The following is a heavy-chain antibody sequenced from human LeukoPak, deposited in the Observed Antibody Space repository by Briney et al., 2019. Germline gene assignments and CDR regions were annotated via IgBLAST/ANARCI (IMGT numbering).Heavy chain of an antibody. Sequence: SGGSLRLSCAASGFSFSDYGMHWVRQAPGKGLEWVALISYDGSSKKYADSVKGRFAISRDNSKNTLFLQMNSLRPDDTAAYYCAKMRHSYERYFYYGMDVWGQGTTVTVSS. J-gene: IGHJ6*02. CDR2: ISYDGSSK. CDR3: AKMRHSYERYFYYGMDV. CDR1: GFSFSDYG. V-gene: IGHV3-30*18. D-gene: IGHD3-16*01.